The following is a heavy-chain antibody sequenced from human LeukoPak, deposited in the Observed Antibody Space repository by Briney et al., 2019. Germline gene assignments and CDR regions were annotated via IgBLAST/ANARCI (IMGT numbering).Heavy chain of an antibody. CDR3: ARESAARRLGSAYYYYYMDV. CDR2: IYYSGST. Sequence: SETLSLTCTVSGGSISSHYWSWIRQPPGKGLEWIGYIYYSGSTNYNPSLKSRVTISVDTSKNQFSLKLSSVTAADTAVYYCARESAARRLGSAYYYYYMDVWGKGTTVNVSS. D-gene: IGHD6-6*01. CDR1: GGSISSHY. J-gene: IGHJ6*03. V-gene: IGHV4-59*11.